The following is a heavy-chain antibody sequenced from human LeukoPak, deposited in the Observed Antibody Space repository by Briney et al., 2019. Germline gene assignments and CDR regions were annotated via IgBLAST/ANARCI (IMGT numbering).Heavy chain of an antibody. V-gene: IGHV1-8*01. CDR1: GYTFTSYD. J-gene: IGHJ3*02. D-gene: IGHD5-18*01. CDR3: ASSQDTAPAFDI. CDR2: MNPNSGNT. Sequence: GASVKVSCKASGYTFTSYDINWVRQATGQGLEWMGWMNPNSGNTGYAQKFQGRVTMTRNTSISTAYMELSSLRSEDTAVYYCASSQDTAPAFDIWGQGTMVTVFS.